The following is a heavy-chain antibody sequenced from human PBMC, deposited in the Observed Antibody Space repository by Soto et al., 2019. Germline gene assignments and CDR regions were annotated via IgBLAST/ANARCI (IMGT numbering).Heavy chain of an antibody. CDR3: AKGGSTVAGSRRSGAFDI. CDR2: VSGSGGST. CDR1: GFTFSSYA. J-gene: IGHJ3*02. V-gene: IGHV3-23*01. D-gene: IGHD6-19*01. Sequence: EVQLLESGGGLVQPGGSLRLSCAASGFTFSSYAMSWVRQAPGKGLEWVSAVSGSGGSTYYADSVKGRFTISRDKSKNTLYRQMNSLRAEDTAVYYCAKGGSTVAGSRRSGAFDIWGQGTMVTVSS.